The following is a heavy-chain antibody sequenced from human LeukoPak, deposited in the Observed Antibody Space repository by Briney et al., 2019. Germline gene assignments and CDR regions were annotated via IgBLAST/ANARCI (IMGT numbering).Heavy chain of an antibody. CDR3: ARRGESTNYGDYRFDS. V-gene: IGHV3-23*01. CDR1: GFTFSTYA. J-gene: IGHJ4*02. D-gene: IGHD4-17*01. Sequence: GGSLRLSCTVSGFTFSTYAMSWVRQAPGKGLEWVSAISSTGGNTYHADSVKGRFTISRDNSKNTLYLQMNSLRVEDTAVYYCARRGESTNYGDYRFDSWGQRTLVIVSS. CDR2: ISSTGGNT.